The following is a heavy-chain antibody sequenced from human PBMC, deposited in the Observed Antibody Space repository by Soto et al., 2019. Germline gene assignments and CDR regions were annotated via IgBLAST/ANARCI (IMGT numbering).Heavy chain of an antibody. CDR3: ARAEGGIFDY. V-gene: IGHV4-30-2*01. Sequence: SETLSLTCTVSGGSISSSSYSWSWIRQPPGKGLEWIGYIYHGESTYYNPSLKSRVTISVDRSKNQFSLKLSSVTAADTAVYYCARAEGGIFDYWGQGTLVTVSS. CDR2: IYHGEST. CDR1: GGSISSSSYS. J-gene: IGHJ4*02.